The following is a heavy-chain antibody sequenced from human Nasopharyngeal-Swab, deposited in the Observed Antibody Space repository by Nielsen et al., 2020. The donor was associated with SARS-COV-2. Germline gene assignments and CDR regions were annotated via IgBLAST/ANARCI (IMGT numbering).Heavy chain of an antibody. CDR1: GFTFSTYS. CDR2: ISGGSRTI. CDR3: VREGCGGGNCYHNNWFGP. Sequence: GGSLRLSCAASGFTFSTYSMNWVRQAPGKGLEWISYISGGSRTIYHADSVKGRFTISRDNAEESLFLQMNSLRAEDTAVYYCVREGCGGGNCYHNNWFGPWGRGTLVTVSS. V-gene: IGHV3-48*04. J-gene: IGHJ5*02. D-gene: IGHD2-15*01.